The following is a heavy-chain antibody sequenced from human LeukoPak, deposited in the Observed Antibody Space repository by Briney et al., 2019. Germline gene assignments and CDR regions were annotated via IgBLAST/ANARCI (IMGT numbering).Heavy chain of an antibody. V-gene: IGHV1-24*01. CDR3: ATDVPLYGRNHDAFDI. Sequence: ASVKVSCKVSGYTLTELSMHWVRQAPGKGLEWMGGFDPEDGETIYAQKFQGRVTMTEDTSTDTAYMELSSLRSEDTAVYYCATDVPLYGRNHDAFDIWGQGTMVTVSS. CDR1: GYTLTELS. J-gene: IGHJ3*02. CDR2: FDPEDGET. D-gene: IGHD4-23*01.